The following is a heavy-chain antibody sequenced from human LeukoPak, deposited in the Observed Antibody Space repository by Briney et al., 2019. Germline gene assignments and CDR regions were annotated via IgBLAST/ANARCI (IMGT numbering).Heavy chain of an antibody. J-gene: IGHJ4*02. D-gene: IGHD4-23*01. CDR1: GGTFSSYA. CDR2: IIAIFGTA. V-gene: IGHV1-69*05. Sequence: ASVKVSCKASGGTFSSYAISWVRQAPGQGLEWMGGIIAIFGTANYAQKFQGRVTITTDESTSTAYMELSSVRSEDTAVYYCARVRLRWYYFDYWGQGTLVTVSS. CDR3: ARVRLRWYYFDY.